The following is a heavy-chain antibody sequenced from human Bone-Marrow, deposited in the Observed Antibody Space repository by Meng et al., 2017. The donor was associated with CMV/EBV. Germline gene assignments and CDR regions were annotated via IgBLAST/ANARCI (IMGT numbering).Heavy chain of an antibody. CDR3: ARERVRYGDSNSCARARGLDY. D-gene: IGHD2-2*01. Sequence: TPSLSRGVSVGSICSDNWWSWVRQPPGKGREWIGEIYQSGSTNYNPSLKSRVTIPVDKSKNQSDLKLRSVTAADTAVYYCARERVRYGDSNSCARARGLDYWGQGTLVTVSS. V-gene: IGHV4-4*02. J-gene: IGHJ4*02. CDR2: IYQSGST. CDR1: VGSICSDNW.